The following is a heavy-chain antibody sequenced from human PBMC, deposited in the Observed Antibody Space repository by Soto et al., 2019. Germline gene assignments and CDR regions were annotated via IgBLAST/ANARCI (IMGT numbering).Heavy chain of an antibody. Sequence: QVQLVQSGAEVKKPGSSVKVSCKASGGTFSSYAISWVRQAPGQGLEWMGGIIPIFGTANYAQKFQGRVTITADEPTSTAYRELSSLRSEDTAVYYCARLGVIKQLFSYGMDVWGQGTTVTFSS. J-gene: IGHJ6*02. CDR1: GGTFSSYA. D-gene: IGHD5-18*01. CDR2: IIPIFGTA. V-gene: IGHV1-69*01. CDR3: ARLGVIKQLFSYGMDV.